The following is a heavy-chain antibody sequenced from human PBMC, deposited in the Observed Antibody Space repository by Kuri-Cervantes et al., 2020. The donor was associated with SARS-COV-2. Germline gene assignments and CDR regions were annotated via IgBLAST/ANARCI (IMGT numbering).Heavy chain of an antibody. CDR2: INSDGSST. CDR1: GFTFSSYW. Sequence: LSLTCAASGFTFSSYWMHWVRQAPGKGLVWVSRINSDGSSTSYADSVKGRFTISRDNAKNTLYLKMNSLRAEDTAVYYCARDLTLGYCSGGSCYYYYYGMDVWGQGTTVTVSS. J-gene: IGHJ6*02. D-gene: IGHD2-15*01. V-gene: IGHV3-74*01. CDR3: ARDLTLGYCSGGSCYYYYYGMDV.